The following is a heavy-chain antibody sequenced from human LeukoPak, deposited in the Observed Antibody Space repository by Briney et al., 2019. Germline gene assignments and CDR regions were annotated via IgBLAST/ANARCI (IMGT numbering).Heavy chain of an antibody. Sequence: GGSLRLSCAASGFTVSTDFMSWVRQAPGKGLEWVSVIYRVGNTYYVDSVKGRFTVSRDNTKNSLYLQMNSLRAEDTGVFYCARDQYDSWSRRGNFDSWGQGTLVIVSS. J-gene: IGHJ4*02. CDR3: ARDQYDSWSRRGNFDS. D-gene: IGHD3-3*01. V-gene: IGHV3-53*01. CDR2: IYRVGNT. CDR1: GFTVSTDF.